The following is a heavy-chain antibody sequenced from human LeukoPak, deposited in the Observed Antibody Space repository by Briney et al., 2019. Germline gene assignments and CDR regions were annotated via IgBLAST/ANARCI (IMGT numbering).Heavy chain of an antibody. CDR1: GFALSSYN. CDR3: VRVGGGSSEYGSGSSLY. CDR2: ISSSGTYI. V-gene: IGHV3-21*01. D-gene: IGHD3-10*01. J-gene: IGHJ4*02. Sequence: PGGSLRLSCAASGFALSSYNMHWVRQAPGKGLEWVSSISSSGTYIYYPDSVKGRFTISRDNAKNSLYLQMNSLRAEDTAVYYCVRVGGGSSEYGSGSSLYWGQGTLVTVSS.